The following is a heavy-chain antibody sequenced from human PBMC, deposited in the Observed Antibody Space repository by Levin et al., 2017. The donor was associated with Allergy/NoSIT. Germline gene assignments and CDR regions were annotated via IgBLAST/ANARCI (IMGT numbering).Heavy chain of an antibody. Sequence: SCAASGFTFSSYAMSWVRQAPGKGLEWVSGITGSGGNTYYADSVEGRLTISRDNSKNTLYLQMNSLRAEDTAIYYCAKGLYSGYDYYYYAMDVWGQGTTVTVSS. J-gene: IGHJ6*02. CDR1: GFTFSSYA. CDR3: AKGLYSGYDYYYYAMDV. V-gene: IGHV3-23*01. D-gene: IGHD5-12*01. CDR2: ITGSGGNT.